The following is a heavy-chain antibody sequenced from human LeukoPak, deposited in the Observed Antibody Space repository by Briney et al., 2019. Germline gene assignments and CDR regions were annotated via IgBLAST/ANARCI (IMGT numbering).Heavy chain of an antibody. V-gene: IGHV3-23*01. CDR1: GFPFSSHA. CDR3: VREAGYCAPVCVKTNWFNP. D-gene: IGHD2-15*01. J-gene: IGHJ5*02. CDR2: ISNGKT. Sequence: GGSLRLSCAASGFPFSSHAMSWVRQPPGKGLEWVAAISNGKTYYADSVRGRFAISRDDSTNTVYLHMNSLRDEDTALYHCVREAGYCAPVCVKTNWFNPWGQGTLVTVSS.